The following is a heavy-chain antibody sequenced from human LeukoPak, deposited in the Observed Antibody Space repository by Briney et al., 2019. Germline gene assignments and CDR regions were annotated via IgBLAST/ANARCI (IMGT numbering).Heavy chain of an antibody. CDR1: GGPISGSIYY. V-gene: IGHV4-39*01. Sequence: SETLSLTCTVSGGPISGSIYYWGWIRQPPGKGLEWIGSIYCNGNTHYNPSLKSRVTISVDTSKNQFSLKLSSVTAADGGVYYCARHGSGSYYNFFDYWGQGTLVTVSS. J-gene: IGHJ4*02. CDR2: IYCNGNT. D-gene: IGHD1-26*01. CDR3: ARHGSGSYYNFFDY.